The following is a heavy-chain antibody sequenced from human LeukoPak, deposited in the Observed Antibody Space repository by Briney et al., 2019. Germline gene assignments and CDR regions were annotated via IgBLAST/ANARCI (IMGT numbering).Heavy chain of an antibody. CDR2: ISSGGSTR. CDR3: AREGGWTFDY. Sequence: PGGSLRLSCAASGFTSRSFEMNWVRQAPGNGLGWVAYISSGGSTRYYADSVKGRFTISRDSAKNSLYLQMNSLRAEDTAVYYCAREGGWTFDYWGQGTLVTVSS. CDR1: GFTSRSFE. V-gene: IGHV3-48*03. D-gene: IGHD2-15*01. J-gene: IGHJ4*02.